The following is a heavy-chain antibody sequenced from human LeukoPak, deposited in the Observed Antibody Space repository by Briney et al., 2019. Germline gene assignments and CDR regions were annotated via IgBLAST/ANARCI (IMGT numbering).Heavy chain of an antibody. D-gene: IGHD2-8*01. Sequence: SETLSLTCAVYGGSFSGYYWSWIRQPPGKGLGWIGEINHSGSTNYNPSLKSRVTISVDTSKNQFSLKLSSVTAADTAVYYCARGGGYCTNGVCYIDYWGQGTLVTVSS. CDR2: INHSGST. J-gene: IGHJ4*02. CDR1: GGSFSGYY. V-gene: IGHV4-34*01. CDR3: ARGGGYCTNGVCYIDY.